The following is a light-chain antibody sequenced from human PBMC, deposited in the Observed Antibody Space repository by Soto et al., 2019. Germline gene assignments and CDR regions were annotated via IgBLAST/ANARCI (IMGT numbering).Light chain of an antibody. CDR2: DAS. Sequence: DIQMNQSPSTLSASVGDRVTITCRASQTINKWLAWYQQKPGKAPQLLISDASSLQNGVPSRFSGSGSGTEFTLTISSLRPEDFATYYCQQYSDYSSFGHGTKVDIK. CDR1: QTINKW. J-gene: IGKJ1*01. CDR3: QQYSDYSS. V-gene: IGKV1-5*01.